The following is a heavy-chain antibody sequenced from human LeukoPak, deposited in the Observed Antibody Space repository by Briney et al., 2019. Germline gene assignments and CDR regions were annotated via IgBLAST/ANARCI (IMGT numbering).Heavy chain of an antibody. CDR1: AGSVSNGNYY. D-gene: IGHD3-22*01. J-gene: IGHJ4*02. CDR3: ARTSLTAPDYYDSSGYCDY. V-gene: IGHV4-61*01. Sequence: SETLSLTCTVSAGSVSNGNYYWSWLRQPPGKALEWIGYIYYTGTTYYIPSLEGRVTISVDTSKNQFSVKLNSVTAADTAVYYCARTSLTAPDYYDSSGYCDYWGQGTLVTVSS. CDR2: IYYTGTT.